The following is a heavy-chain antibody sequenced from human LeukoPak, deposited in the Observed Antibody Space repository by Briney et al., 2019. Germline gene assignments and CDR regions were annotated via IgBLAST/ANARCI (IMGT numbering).Heavy chain of an antibody. J-gene: IGHJ1*01. D-gene: IGHD3-22*01. Sequence: GGSLRLSCAASGFTFSSYGMHWVRQAPGKGLEWVAVISYDGSNKYYADSVKGRFTISRDNSKNTLYLQMNSLRAEDTAVYYCATYSSLNRREFQYWGQGTLLTVSS. CDR3: ATYSSLNRREFQY. CDR1: GFTFSSYG. CDR2: ISYDGSNK. V-gene: IGHV3-30*03.